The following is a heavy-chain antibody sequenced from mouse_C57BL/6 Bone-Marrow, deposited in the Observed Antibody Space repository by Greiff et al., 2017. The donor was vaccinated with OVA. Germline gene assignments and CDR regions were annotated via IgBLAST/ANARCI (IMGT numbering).Heavy chain of an antibody. Sequence: EVKLQESGPELVKPGASVKIPCKASGYTFTDYNMDWVKQSHGKSLEWIGDINPNNGGTIYNQKFKGKATLTVDKSSSTAYMELRSLTSEDTAVYYCARHTKGYFDVWGTGTTVTVSS. CDR3: ARHTKGYFDV. CDR1: GYTFTDYN. V-gene: IGHV1-18*01. CDR2: INPNNGGT. J-gene: IGHJ1*03.